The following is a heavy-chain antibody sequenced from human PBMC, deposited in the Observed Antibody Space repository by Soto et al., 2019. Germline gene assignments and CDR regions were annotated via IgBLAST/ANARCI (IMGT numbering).Heavy chain of an antibody. J-gene: IGHJ4*02. CDR3: ARGLRDSSGYYPYYFDY. CDR1: GFTFSSYA. Sequence: GGSLRLSCAASGFTFSSYAMHWVRQAPGKGLEWVAVISYDGSNKYYADSVKGRFTISRDNSKNTLYLQMNSLRAEDTAVYYCARGLRDSSGYYPYYFDYWGQGTLVTVSS. V-gene: IGHV3-30-3*01. D-gene: IGHD3-22*01. CDR2: ISYDGSNK.